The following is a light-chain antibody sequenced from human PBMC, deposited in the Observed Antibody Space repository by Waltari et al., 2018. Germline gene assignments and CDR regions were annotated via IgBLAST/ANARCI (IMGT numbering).Light chain of an antibody. J-gene: IGLJ1*01. CDR1: DSDVGAYDF. CDR3: SSYTTSSASGV. V-gene: IGLV2-14*01. Sequence: QSALTQPASVSGSPGQSITISCSATDSDVGAYDFVSWYPQHPGKAPHLIIYEVSNRPSAISNRFSASKSGNTASLTISGLQAEDEADYYCSSYTTSSASGVFGTGTRVTVL. CDR2: EVS.